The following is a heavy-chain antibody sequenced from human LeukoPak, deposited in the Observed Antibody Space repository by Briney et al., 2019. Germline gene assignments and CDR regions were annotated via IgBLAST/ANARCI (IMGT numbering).Heavy chain of an antibody. CDR2: IRSKAYGGTT. CDR3: TSYGFDILTGYYPQYFDY. Sequence: GGSLRLSCTASGFTFGDYAMSWFRQAPGKGLEWVGFIRSKAYGGTTEYAASVKGRFTISRDDSKSIAYLQMNSLKTEDTAVYYCTSYGFDILTGYYPQYFDYWGQGTLVTVSS. CDR1: GFTFGDYA. J-gene: IGHJ4*02. D-gene: IGHD3-9*01. V-gene: IGHV3-49*03.